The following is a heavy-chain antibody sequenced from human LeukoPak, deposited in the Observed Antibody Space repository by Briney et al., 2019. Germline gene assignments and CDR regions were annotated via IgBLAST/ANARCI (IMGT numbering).Heavy chain of an antibody. CDR1: GFTFSSYA. D-gene: IGHD6-6*01. CDR3: AKGSCGGPSSSSLDY. CDR2: ISGSGGST. V-gene: IGHV3-23*01. Sequence: PGGSLRLSCAASGFTFSSYAMSWVRQAPGKGLEWVSAISGSGGSTYYADSVKGRFTISRDNSKNTLYLQMNSLRAEDTAVYYCAKGSCGGPSSSSLDYWGQGTLVTVSS. J-gene: IGHJ4*02.